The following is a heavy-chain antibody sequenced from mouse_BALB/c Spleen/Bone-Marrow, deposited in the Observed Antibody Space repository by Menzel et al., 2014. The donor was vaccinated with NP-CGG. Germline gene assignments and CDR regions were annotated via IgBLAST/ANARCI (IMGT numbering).Heavy chain of an antibody. CDR2: INPDSSTI. CDR1: GFDFSRYW. Sequence: EVKLMGSGGGLVQPGGSLKLSCAASGFDFSRYWMSWVRQAPGKGQEWIGEINPDSSTINYTPSLKDKFIISRDNAKNTLYLQMSKVRSEDTALYYCARNWDVRFDYWGQGTTLTVSS. CDR3: ARNWDVRFDY. J-gene: IGHJ2*01. D-gene: IGHD4-1*01. V-gene: IGHV4-1*02.